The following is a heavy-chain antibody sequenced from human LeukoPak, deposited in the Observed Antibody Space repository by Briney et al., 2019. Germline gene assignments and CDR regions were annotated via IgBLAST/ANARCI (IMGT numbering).Heavy chain of an antibody. CDR3: ARARRLVGAKPNRFDY. J-gene: IGHJ4*02. CDR1: GGSISSGGYY. Sequence: PSQTLSLTCTVSGGSISSGGYYWSWIRQPPGKGLEWIGYIYHSGSTYYNPSLKSRVTISVDTSKNQFSLKLSSVTAADTAVYYCARARRLVGAKPNRFDYWGQGTLVTVSS. CDR2: IYHSGST. V-gene: IGHV4-30-2*01. D-gene: IGHD1-26*01.